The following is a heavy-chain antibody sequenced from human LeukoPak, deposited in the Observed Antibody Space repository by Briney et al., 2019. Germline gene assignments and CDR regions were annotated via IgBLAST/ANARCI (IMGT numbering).Heavy chain of an antibody. CDR1: GFTLNSYW. J-gene: IGHJ4*02. CDR3: AREFEATGFWALDY. Sequence: GGSLRLSCTVSGFTLNSYWMHWVRQAPGKGLVWVSRMNNDGRVISYADSVKGRFTISRDNAKNTLYLQMNSLRAEDTAVYYCAREFEATGFWALDYWGQGTLVSACS. V-gene: IGHV3-74*01. D-gene: IGHD3-16*01. CDR2: MNNDGRVI.